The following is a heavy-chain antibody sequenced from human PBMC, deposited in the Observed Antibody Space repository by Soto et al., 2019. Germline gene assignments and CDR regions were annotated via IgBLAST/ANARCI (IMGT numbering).Heavy chain of an antibody. CDR2: ISGYNDHT. D-gene: IGHD3-3*01. V-gene: IGHV1-18*01. CDR1: GYIFMDYG. Sequence: ASVKVSCKASGYIFMDYGVSWVRQAPGQGLEWMGWISGYNDHTNYAQKFQERVTMTTDTSTSTAYMEVRGLRSDDTAVYYCARNRFYYSGMDVWGPGTTVTVSS. CDR3: ARNRFYYSGMDV. J-gene: IGHJ6*02.